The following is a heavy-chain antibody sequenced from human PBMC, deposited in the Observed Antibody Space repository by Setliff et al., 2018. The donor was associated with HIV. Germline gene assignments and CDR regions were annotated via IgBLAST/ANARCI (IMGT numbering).Heavy chain of an antibody. V-gene: IGHV4-38-2*01. CDR2: IYHTGST. Sequence: PSETLSLTCAVSGYSISNGYYWGWIRQPPGKGLEWIGSIYHTGSTYYNPSLKSRVTISVDTSKNQFSLKLSSVTAADTAVYYCARRGADSYYPRPLDVWGKGTTVTVSS. CDR3: ARRGADSYYPRPLDV. D-gene: IGHD3-10*01. CDR1: GYSISNGYY. J-gene: IGHJ6*04.